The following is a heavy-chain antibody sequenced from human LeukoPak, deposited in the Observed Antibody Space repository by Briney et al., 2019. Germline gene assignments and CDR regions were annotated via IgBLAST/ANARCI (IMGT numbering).Heavy chain of an antibody. CDR3: ARDITMVRGVKGGY. D-gene: IGHD3-10*01. Sequence: PSQTLSLTCTVSGGSISSGDYYWRWLRQPPGTGLEWIGYIHYSGRTYYNPSLKSRVTISVDTSKNQFSLKLSSVTAADTAVYYCARDITMVRGVKGGYWGQGTLVTVSS. V-gene: IGHV4-30-4*08. J-gene: IGHJ4*02. CDR2: IHYSGRT. CDR1: GGSISSGDYY.